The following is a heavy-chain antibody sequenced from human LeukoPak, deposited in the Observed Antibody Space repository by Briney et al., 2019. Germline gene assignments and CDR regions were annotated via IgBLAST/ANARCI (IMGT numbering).Heavy chain of an antibody. D-gene: IGHD3-22*01. J-gene: IGHJ4*02. Sequence: ASVKVSCKASGYTFTGYYIPWVRQAPGQGLEWMGWINPNSGGTNYAQKFQGRVTMTRDTSISTAYMELSRLRSDDTAVYYCASINYYDSSGYYAYDYWGQGTLVTVSS. CDR3: ASINYYDSSGYYAYDY. CDR1: GYTFTGYY. V-gene: IGHV1-2*02. CDR2: INPNSGGT.